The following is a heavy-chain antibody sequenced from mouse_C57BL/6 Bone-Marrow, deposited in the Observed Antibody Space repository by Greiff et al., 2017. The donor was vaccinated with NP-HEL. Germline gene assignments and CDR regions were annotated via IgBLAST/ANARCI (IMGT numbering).Heavy chain of an antibody. CDR2: ISYSGST. CDR3: ARGTLMMVPWFAY. D-gene: IGHD2-3*01. J-gene: IGHJ3*01. Sequence: EVQLQESGPGMVKPSQSLSLTCTVTGYSITSGYDWHWIRHFPGNKLEWMGYISYSGSTNYNPSLKSRISITHDTSKNHFFLKLNSVTTEDTATYYCARGTLMMVPWFAYWGQGTLVTVSA. CDR1: GYSITSGYD. V-gene: IGHV3-1*01.